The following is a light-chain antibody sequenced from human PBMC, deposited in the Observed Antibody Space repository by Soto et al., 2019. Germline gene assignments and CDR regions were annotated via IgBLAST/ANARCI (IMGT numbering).Light chain of an antibody. Sequence: LTQPASVSGSPGQSITISCTGTSSDFGSYNLVSWYQQHPGKAPKLMIYEDSKRPSGVSNRFSGSKSGNTASLTISGLQAEDDADYYCCSYAGSSAYVFGTGTKVTVL. CDR1: SSDFGSYNL. V-gene: IGLV2-23*01. J-gene: IGLJ1*01. CDR2: EDS. CDR3: CSYAGSSAYV.